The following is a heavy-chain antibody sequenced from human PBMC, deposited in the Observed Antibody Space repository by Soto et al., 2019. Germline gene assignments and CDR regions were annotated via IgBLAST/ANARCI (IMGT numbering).Heavy chain of an antibody. CDR3: AKDVRPDGYWDLDY. J-gene: IGHJ4*02. CDR2: TSGSGGST. Sequence: PGGSLRLSCAASGFTFSSYAMSWVRQAPGKGLEWVAATSGSGGSTYYADSVRGRFTISRDNSKNTLYLQMNSLRPEDTAVYYCAKDVRPDGYWDLDYWGQGTPVTVSS. V-gene: IGHV3-23*01. CDR1: GFTFSSYA. D-gene: IGHD5-12*01.